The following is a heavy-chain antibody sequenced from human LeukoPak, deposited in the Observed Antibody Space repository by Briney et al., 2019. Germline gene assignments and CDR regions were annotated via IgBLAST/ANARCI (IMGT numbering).Heavy chain of an antibody. Sequence: GASVKVSCKASGYTFTSYYMHWVRQAPGQGLEWMGWINPNSGGTNYAQKFQGRVTMTRDTSISTAYMELSRLRSDDTAVYYCARDYGGNSGWFDPWGQGTLVTVSS. V-gene: IGHV1-2*02. D-gene: IGHD4-23*01. CDR1: GYTFTSYY. CDR3: ARDYGGNSGWFDP. CDR2: INPNSGGT. J-gene: IGHJ5*02.